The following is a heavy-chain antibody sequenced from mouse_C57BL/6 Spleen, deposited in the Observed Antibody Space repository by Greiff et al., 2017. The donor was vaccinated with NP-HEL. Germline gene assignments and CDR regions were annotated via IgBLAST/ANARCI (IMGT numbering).Heavy chain of an antibody. J-gene: IGHJ4*01. CDR2: IYPRSGNT. D-gene: IGHD1-1*01. CDR3: ARRGGPDYYGTYAMDY. V-gene: IGHV1-81*01. Sequence: QVQLQQSGAELARPGASVKLSCKASGYTFTSYGISWVKQRTGQGLEWIGEIYPRSGNTYYNEKFKGKATLTADKSSSTAYMELRSLTSEDSAVYFCARRGGPDYYGTYAMDYWGQGTSVTVSS. CDR1: GYTFTSYG.